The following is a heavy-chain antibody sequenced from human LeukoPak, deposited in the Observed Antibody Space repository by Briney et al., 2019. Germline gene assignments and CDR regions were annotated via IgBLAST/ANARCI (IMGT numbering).Heavy chain of an antibody. V-gene: IGHV3-23*01. CDR3: ARRNIAAAALDY. CDR2: LSGSADGT. CDR1: GFTFSGYT. D-gene: IGHD6-13*01. J-gene: IGHJ4*02. Sequence: GGSLRLFCAASGFTFSGYTMSWVRQVPGKGLEWVSALSGSADGTSCADSVKGRFTISRDNSKNTLYLQMNSLRAEDTAVYYCARRNIAAAALDYWGQGTLVTASS.